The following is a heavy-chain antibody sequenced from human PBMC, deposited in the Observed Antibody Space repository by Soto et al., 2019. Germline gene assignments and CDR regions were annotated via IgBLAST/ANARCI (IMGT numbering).Heavy chain of an antibody. CDR3: ARAYFDWPYYYYMDV. V-gene: IGHV4-59*01. Sequence: SLTLSLTWTVSGVSISNYYWIWLRQPPGKGLEWIGYIYYSGSTNYHPSLKSRVTISVDTSKNQFSLKLSSVTAADTAVYYCARAYFDWPYYYYMDVWGKGTTVTVSS. J-gene: IGHJ6*03. CDR2: IYYSGST. CDR1: GVSISNYY. D-gene: IGHD3-9*01.